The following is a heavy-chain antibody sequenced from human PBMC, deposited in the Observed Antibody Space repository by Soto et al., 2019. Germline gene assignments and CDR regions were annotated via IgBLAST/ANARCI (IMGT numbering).Heavy chain of an antibody. Sequence: QEQLVESGGGVVQPGEFLRLSCAASGFTFSSFDMHWVRQAPGKGLEWVAIIWYDGSNEYYGDSVKGRFTIFRDNSKKPLYLQMNSLKAEDTGVYYCAGPRGCTSQYFAMDVWGQGTTVTVSS. J-gene: IGHJ6*02. CDR2: IWYDGSNE. CDR3: AGPRGCTSQYFAMDV. D-gene: IGHD3-10*01. V-gene: IGHV3-33*01. CDR1: GFTFSSFD.